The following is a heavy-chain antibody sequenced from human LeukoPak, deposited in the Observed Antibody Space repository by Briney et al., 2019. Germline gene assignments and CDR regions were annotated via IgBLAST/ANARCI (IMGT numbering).Heavy chain of an antibody. CDR3: ARVTSELLRFRYYFDY. CDR1: GYTFTSYG. V-gene: IGHV1-18*01. CDR2: FSAYNGNT. J-gene: IGHJ4*02. Sequence: ASVKVSCKVSGYTFTSYGISWVRQAPGQGLEWMGWFSAYNGNTNYAQKLQGRVTMTTDTSTSTAYMELRSLRSDDTAVYYCARVTSELLRFRYYFDYWGQGTLVTVSS. D-gene: IGHD1-26*01.